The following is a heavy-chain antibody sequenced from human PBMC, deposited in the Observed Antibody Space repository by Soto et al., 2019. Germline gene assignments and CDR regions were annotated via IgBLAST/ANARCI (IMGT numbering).Heavy chain of an antibody. V-gene: IGHV4-30-2*01. CDR3: ARVDYEFLGHDAFYV. D-gene: IGHD3-3*01. J-gene: IGHJ3*01. Sequence: QMQLQESGSGLVKPSETLSLTCAVSGASISNGRYSWNWIRQPPGKGLEWVGYIFHSGDTYYHPSLQSRVSLSVDKSKNVFSLKLTSVTAADTAVYYCARVDYEFLGHDAFYVWGQGAMVTVSS. CDR1: GASISNGRYS. CDR2: IFHSGDT.